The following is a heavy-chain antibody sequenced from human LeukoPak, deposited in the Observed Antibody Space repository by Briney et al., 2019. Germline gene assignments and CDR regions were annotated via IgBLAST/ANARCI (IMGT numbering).Heavy chain of an antibody. J-gene: IGHJ4*02. CDR3: AKRGVVIRVILVGFHKEAYYFDS. D-gene: IGHD3-10*01. Sequence: PGGSLRLSCAVSGITLSNYGISWVRQAPGKGLEWVAGISGSGGATNYADSVKGRFTISRDNAKNTLYLQMNSLRAEDTAVCFCAKRGVVIRVILVGFHKEAYYFDSWGQGALVTVSS. CDR1: GITLSNYG. CDR2: ISGSGGAT. V-gene: IGHV3-23*01.